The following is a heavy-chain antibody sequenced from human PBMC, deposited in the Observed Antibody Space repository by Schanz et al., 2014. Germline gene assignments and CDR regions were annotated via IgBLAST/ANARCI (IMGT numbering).Heavy chain of an antibody. CDR2: INPNSGTT. V-gene: IGHV1-2*02. CDR1: GYTFTGYY. D-gene: IGHD6-13*01. Sequence: QVQLVQSGAEMKKPGASVKVSCKASGYTFTGYYMHWVRQAPGQGLEWMGWINPNSGTTNYAQKVQGRVTMTTDTSTGTAYMELRSLRSDDTAVYYCASSGAGYSSSWDFDYGGQGTLVAVSS. CDR3: ASSGAGYSSSWDFDY. J-gene: IGHJ4*02.